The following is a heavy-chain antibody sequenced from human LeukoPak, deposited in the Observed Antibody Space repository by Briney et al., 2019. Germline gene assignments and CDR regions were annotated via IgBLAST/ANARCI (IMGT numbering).Heavy chain of an antibody. D-gene: IGHD3-22*01. CDR2: ISGNGGTT. J-gene: IGHJ4*02. CDR1: GFSFGSYG. V-gene: IGHV3-23*01. Sequence: PGGSPRLSCAASGFSFGSYGLSWVRQAPGKGPQWVSYISGNGGTTHYADSVKGRFTISRDNSKNTLYLQMNSLRAEDTAVYYCAIHLYYDSSGYHWGQGTLVTVSS. CDR3: AIHLYYDSSGYH.